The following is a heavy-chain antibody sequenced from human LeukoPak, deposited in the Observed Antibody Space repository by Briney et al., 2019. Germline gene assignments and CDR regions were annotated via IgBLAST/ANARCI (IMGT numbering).Heavy chain of an antibody. CDR1: GFTFSSYS. V-gene: IGHV3-21*01. D-gene: IGHD3-10*01. CDR2: ISSSSSYI. J-gene: IGHJ4*02. Sequence: GGSLRLSCAASGFTFSSYSMNWVRQAPGQGLEWVSSISSSSSYIYYADSVKGRFTISRDNAKNSLYLQMNSLRAEDTAVYYCARDSGSGSCPTYYLYYWGQGTLVTVSS. CDR3: ARDSGSGSCPTYYLYY.